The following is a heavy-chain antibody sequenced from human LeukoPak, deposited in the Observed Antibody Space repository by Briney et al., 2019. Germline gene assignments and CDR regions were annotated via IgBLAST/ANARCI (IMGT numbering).Heavy chain of an antibody. V-gene: IGHV1-2*02. J-gene: IGHJ4*02. CDR3: AVPPHCSSTSCYNGFDY. Sequence: ALVKVSCKASGYTFTGYYMHWVRQAPGQGLEWMGWINPNSGGTNYAQKFQGRVTMTRDTSISTAYMEVSRLRSDDTAVYYCAVPPHCSSTSCYNGFDYWGQGTLVTVSS. CDR2: INPNSGGT. CDR1: GYTFTGYY. D-gene: IGHD2-2*02.